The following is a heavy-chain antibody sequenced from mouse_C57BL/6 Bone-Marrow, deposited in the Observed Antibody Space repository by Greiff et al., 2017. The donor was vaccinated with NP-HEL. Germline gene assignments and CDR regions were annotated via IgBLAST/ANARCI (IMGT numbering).Heavy chain of an antibody. CDR1: GYTFTSYW. V-gene: IGHV1-72*01. CDR3: ARSGYFDV. Sequence: VQLQQSGAELVKPGASVKLSCKASGYTFTSYWMHWVKQRPGRGLDWIGRIDPNSGGTKYNEKFKSKATLTVDKPSSTAYMQLSSLTSEDSAVYYCARSGYFDVWGTGTTVTVSS. CDR2: IDPNSGGT. J-gene: IGHJ1*03.